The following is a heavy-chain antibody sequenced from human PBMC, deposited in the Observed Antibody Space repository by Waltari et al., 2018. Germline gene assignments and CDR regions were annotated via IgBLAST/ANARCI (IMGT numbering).Heavy chain of an antibody. Sequence: EVQLVQSGAEVKKPGASLTTSCKGSGCAFSRHWFAGVRQRPGKGLEWMGILYPGDSDTRYSPSFQGHVTFSVDKSISAAFLEWSSLKASDTAMYYCARRRGGSTYYQDDAFEMWGQGTMVTVSS. J-gene: IGHJ3*02. D-gene: IGHD3-22*01. CDR1: GCAFSRHW. CDR2: LYPGDSDT. CDR3: ARRRGGSTYYQDDAFEM. V-gene: IGHV5-51*01.